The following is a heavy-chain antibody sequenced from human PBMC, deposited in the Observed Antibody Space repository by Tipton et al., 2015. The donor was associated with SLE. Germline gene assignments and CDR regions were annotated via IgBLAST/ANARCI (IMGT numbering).Heavy chain of an antibody. V-gene: IGHV4-59*01. Sequence: TLSLTCTVSGGSISGYHWSWLRQPPGKGLEWIGYIYFSGSANYNPSLKSRVTISLDTSKNQFSLKLSSVTAADTAVYYCARGSCSGGVCYIDYWGQGTLVTVSS. CDR2: IYFSGSA. J-gene: IGHJ4*02. CDR1: GGSISGYH. CDR3: ARGSCSGGVCYIDY. D-gene: IGHD2-8*02.